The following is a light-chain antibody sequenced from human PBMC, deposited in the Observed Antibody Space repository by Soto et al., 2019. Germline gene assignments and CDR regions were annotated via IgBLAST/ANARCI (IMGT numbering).Light chain of an antibody. V-gene: IGKV3-11*01. CDR1: QSVSTF. J-gene: IGKJ1*01. CDR2: NAS. Sequence: EIVLTQSPATLSWSPGGRAVLACRASQSVSTFLAWFQQKPGQPPRLLIYNASNRTTGIPARFSGSGSGTDFTLTISSLQSEDFAVYYCQQYDNWPWTFGQGTKVDIK. CDR3: QQYDNWPWT.